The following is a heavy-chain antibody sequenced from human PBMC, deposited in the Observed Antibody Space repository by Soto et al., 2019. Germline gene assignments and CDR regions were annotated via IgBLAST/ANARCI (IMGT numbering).Heavy chain of an antibody. CDR1: GFSLSSTRMA. CDR2: IYWDVDK. CDR3: AHIVVAGLGYYFDY. V-gene: IGHV2-5*02. J-gene: IGHJ4*02. Sequence: QITLKESGPTLVKPTQTLTLTCTFSGFSLSSTRMAVGWIRQPPGKALEWLALIYWDVDKRYSPFLKSRHTITNDTSKNQVVLTMSNMDPVDTARYYCAHIVVAGLGYYFDYWGQGTLVTVSS. D-gene: IGHD6-19*01.